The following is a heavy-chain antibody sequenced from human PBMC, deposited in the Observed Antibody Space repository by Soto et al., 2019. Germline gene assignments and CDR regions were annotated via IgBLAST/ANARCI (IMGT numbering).Heavy chain of an antibody. CDR3: ARSIVSGLMFPPGLDV. CDR1: GYSFTSYW. CDR2: IYPGDSDT. J-gene: IGHJ6*02. D-gene: IGHD2-21*01. V-gene: IGHV5-51*01. Sequence: PGESLKISCKGSGYSFTSYWIGWVRQMPGKGLEWMGIIYPGDSDTRYSPSFQGQVTISADKSISIAYLQWSSLKASDTAMYYCARSIVSGLMFPPGLDVWGQGTTVTVSS.